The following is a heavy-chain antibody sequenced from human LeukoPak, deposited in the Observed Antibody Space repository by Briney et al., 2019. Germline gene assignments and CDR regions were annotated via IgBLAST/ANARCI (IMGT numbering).Heavy chain of an antibody. V-gene: IGHV1-69*13. CDR3: ASQGSSGNDY. J-gene: IGHJ4*02. D-gene: IGHD3-22*01. CDR1: GGTFSSYA. CDR2: IIPIFGTA. Sequence: SVKVSCKASGGTFSSYAISWVRQTPGQGLEWMGGIIPIFGTANYAQKFQGRVTITADESTSTAYMELSSLRSEDTAVYYCASQGSSGNDYWGQGTLVTVSS.